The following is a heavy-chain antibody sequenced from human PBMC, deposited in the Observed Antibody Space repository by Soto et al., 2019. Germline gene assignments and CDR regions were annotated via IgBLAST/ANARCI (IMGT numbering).Heavy chain of an antibody. V-gene: IGHV5-51*01. CDR3: ATGGYCSDTACYNFFDY. CDR1: GYSFTTYW. Sequence: GESLKISCQGSGYSFTTYWIGWVRQMPGKGLEWMGIIYPGDSDTRYSPSFQGQVTISADKSISTAYLQWSSLKASDTAIYYCATGGYCSDTACYNFFDYWGQGTLVTVSS. D-gene: IGHD2-2*02. CDR2: IYPGDSDT. J-gene: IGHJ4*02.